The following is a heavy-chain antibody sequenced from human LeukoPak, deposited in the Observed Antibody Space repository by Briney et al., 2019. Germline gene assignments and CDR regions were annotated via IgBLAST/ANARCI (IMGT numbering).Heavy chain of an antibody. V-gene: IGHV3-23*01. CDR3: AKVAATLDY. J-gene: IGHJ4*02. Sequence: GESLTHSCAAAGFTLSSYDMSWVRQAPAKGLEWVSGISGSVGRTYYADSVRGRFSNSRDNSKNTLYLQMNSLRAEDTTALYCAKVAATLDYCGQGTLVTVSS. D-gene: IGHD2-15*01. CDR1: GFTLSSYD. CDR2: ISGSVGRT.